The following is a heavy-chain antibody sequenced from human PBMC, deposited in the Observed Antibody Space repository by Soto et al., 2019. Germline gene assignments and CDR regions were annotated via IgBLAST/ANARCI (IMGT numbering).Heavy chain of an antibody. Sequence: ASGKVSCKASGSTFINYYMHWVRQAPGQGLEWMGILNPSGGATSYAQKFQGRVTISVDTSKNQFSLKLSSVTAADTAVYYCARVINWSGYYKVDYWGQGTLVTVSS. V-gene: IGHV1-46*01. CDR2: LNPSGGAT. D-gene: IGHD3-3*01. CDR1: GSTFINYY. J-gene: IGHJ4*02. CDR3: ARVINWSGYYKVDY.